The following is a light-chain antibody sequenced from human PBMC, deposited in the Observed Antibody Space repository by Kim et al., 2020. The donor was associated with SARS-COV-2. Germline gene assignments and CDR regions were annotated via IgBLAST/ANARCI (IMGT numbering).Light chain of an antibody. CDR3: CSHAGSATVV. V-gene: IGLV2-11*01. Sequence: GQAVTISCTGTSSGVGGYNEVSWYQQHPGKAPKVMIYDVTKRPSGVPDRFSGSKSDNTASLTISGLQVEDEADYYCCSHAGSATVVFGGGTQLTVL. CDR1: SSGVGGYNE. CDR2: DVT. J-gene: IGLJ2*01.